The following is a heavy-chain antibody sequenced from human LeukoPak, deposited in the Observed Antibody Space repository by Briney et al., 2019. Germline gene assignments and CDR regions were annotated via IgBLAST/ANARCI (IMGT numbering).Heavy chain of an antibody. J-gene: IGHJ6*02. Sequence: ASETLSLTCTVSGGSISSGDYYWSWIRQPPGKGLEWIGYIYYSGSTYYNPSLKSRVTISVDTSKNQFSLKLSSVTAADTAVYYCARERIRPDDYYYYYYGMDVWGQGTTVTVSS. CDR3: ARERIRPDDYYYYYYGMDV. CDR1: GGSISSGDYY. CDR2: IYYSGST. D-gene: IGHD3-3*01. V-gene: IGHV4-30-4*01.